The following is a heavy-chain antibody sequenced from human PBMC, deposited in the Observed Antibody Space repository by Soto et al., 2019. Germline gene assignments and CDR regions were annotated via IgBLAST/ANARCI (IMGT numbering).Heavy chain of an antibody. D-gene: IGHD3-10*02. CDR2: INHGGST. CDR1: GGSFSNYY. V-gene: IGHV4-34*01. J-gene: IGHJ6*02. Sequence: NPSETLSLTCAVYGGSFSNYYWNWIRQPPGKGLEWIGEINHGGSTHYNASLKSRLTISVDTSRKQFSLKLSSVTAADTAVYYCACVRDQECPHYGLDVSGQGTTVTGSS. CDR3: ACVRDQECPHYGLDV.